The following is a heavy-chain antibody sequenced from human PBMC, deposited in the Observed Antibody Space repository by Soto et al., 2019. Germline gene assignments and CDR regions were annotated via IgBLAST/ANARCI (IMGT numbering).Heavy chain of an antibody. V-gene: IGHV3-7*01. Sequence: GGSLRLSCAASGFTFSSYWMSWVRQAPGKGLEWVANIKQDGSEKYYVDSVKGRFTISRDNAKNSLYLQMNSLRAEDTAVYYCAREGGYSSSQTPGYMDVWGKGTTVTVS. J-gene: IGHJ6*03. D-gene: IGHD6-13*01. CDR2: IKQDGSEK. CDR1: GFTFSSYW. CDR3: AREGGYSSSQTPGYMDV.